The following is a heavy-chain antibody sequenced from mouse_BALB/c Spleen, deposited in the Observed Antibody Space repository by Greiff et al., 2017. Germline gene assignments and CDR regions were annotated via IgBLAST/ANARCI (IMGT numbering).Heavy chain of an antibody. CDR3: AGGMITTAWFAY. V-gene: IGHV1-14*01. D-gene: IGHD2-4*01. CDR2: INPYNDGT. CDR1: GYTFTSYV. J-gene: IGHJ3*01. Sequence: EVKLQESGPELVKPGASVKMSCKASGYTFTSYVMHWVKQKPGQGLEWIGYINPYNDGTKYNEKFKGKATLTSDKSSSTAYMELSSLTSEDSAVYYCAGGMITTAWFAYWGQGTLVTVSA.